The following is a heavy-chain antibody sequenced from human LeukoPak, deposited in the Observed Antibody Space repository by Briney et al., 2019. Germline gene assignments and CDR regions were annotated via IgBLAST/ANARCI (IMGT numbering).Heavy chain of an antibody. D-gene: IGHD3-10*01. CDR2: IYYSGST. J-gene: IGHJ4*02. Sequence: SETLSLTCTVSGGSISSSSYYWGWIRQPPGKGLEWIGSIYYSGSTYYNPSLKSRVTISVDTSKNQFSLKLSSVTAADTAVYYCARGGGSYYYGSGSYGPTAFDYWGQGTLVTVSS. CDR1: GGSISSSSYY. CDR3: ARGGGSYYYGSGSYGPTAFDY. V-gene: IGHV4-39*07.